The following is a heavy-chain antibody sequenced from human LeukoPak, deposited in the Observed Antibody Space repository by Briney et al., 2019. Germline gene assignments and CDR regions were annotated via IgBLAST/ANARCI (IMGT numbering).Heavy chain of an antibody. Sequence: GGSLRLSCAASGFTFSSYAMSWVRQAPGKGLEWVSSISSGSTNIHYADSAKGRFTISRDNAKNSLYLQMDSLRAEDTAVYYCARAMIGVYFDYWGQGTLVTVSS. CDR2: ISSGSTNI. D-gene: IGHD3-10*02. J-gene: IGHJ4*02. V-gene: IGHV3-21*01. CDR3: ARAMIGVYFDY. CDR1: GFTFSSYA.